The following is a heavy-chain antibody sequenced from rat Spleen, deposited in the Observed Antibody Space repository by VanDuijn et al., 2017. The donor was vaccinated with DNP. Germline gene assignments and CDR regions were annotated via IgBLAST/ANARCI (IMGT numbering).Heavy chain of an antibody. V-gene: IGHV2-41*01. CDR1: GFSLTGYN. CDR2: IWNTGGT. J-gene: IGHJ4*01. CDR3: ASTLVNYGTYGYYAMDA. Sequence: QVQLKESGPGLVQPSQTLSLTCTVAGFSLTGYNVHWVRPPPGKGLEWMGIIWNTGGTRYNSALKSRLTIIKDTSKSQVFLKMNSLQTEDTATYYCASTLVNYGTYGYYAMDAWGQGTSVTVSS. D-gene: IGHD1-3*01.